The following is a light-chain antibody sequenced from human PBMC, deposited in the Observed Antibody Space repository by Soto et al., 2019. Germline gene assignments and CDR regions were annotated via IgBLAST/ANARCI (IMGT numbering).Light chain of an antibody. J-gene: IGLJ2*01. CDR1: TSNIGGNT. CDR3: AAWDDSLNGVV. Sequence: QSVLTQSPSASGTPGQRVSISCSGSTSNIGGNTVNWYQQLPGSAPKLLIYANAQRPSGVPDRFSGSKSGTSASLGISGLQSEDEADYYCAAWDDSLNGVVFGGGTKLTVL. CDR2: ANA. V-gene: IGLV1-44*01.